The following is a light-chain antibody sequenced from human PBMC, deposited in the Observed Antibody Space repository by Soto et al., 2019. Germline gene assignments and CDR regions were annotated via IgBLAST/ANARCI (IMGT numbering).Light chain of an antibody. V-gene: IGLV2-8*01. CDR1: SSDVGGYNY. CDR2: EVS. J-gene: IGLJ1*01. CDR3: ISYAGSNNLYV. Sequence: QSALTQPPSASGSPGQSVTISCTGTSSDVGGYNYVSWYQQHPGKAPKLMIYEVSKRPSGLPHRFSGSKSGNTASLTVSGLQAEDEADYYCISYAGSNNLYVFGTGTKFTVL.